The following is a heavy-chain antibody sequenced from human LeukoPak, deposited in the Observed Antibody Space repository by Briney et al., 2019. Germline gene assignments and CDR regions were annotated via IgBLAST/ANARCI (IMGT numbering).Heavy chain of an antibody. CDR3: AREGTYYYDSSGYHDAFDI. V-gene: IGHV3-53*01. D-gene: IGHD3-22*01. CDR1: GFTVSSNY. Sequence: GGSLTLSCAASGFTVSSNYMSWVRQAPGKGLEWVSVIYSGDNTYYADSVRGRFTISRDSSKNTLYLQMNSLRAEDTAVYYCAREGTYYYDSSGYHDAFDIWGQGTMVTVSS. CDR2: IYSGDNT. J-gene: IGHJ3*02.